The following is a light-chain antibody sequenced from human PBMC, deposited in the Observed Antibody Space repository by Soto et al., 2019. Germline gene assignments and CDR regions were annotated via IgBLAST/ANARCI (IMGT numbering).Light chain of an antibody. J-gene: IGKJ1*01. CDR2: GAS. CDR3: QQYGSSPTCT. Sequence: ESVLTQSPGTLSLSPGERATLSCRASQSVSSNYLAWYQQKPGQAPRLLIYGASTRASGIPDRFSGSGSGTAFTLTISRLESEDSAVYYCQQYGSSPTCTFGQGTKVEIK. CDR1: QSVSSNY. V-gene: IGKV3-20*01.